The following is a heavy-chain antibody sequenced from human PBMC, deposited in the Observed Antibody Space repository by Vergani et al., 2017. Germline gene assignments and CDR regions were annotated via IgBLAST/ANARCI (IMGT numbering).Heavy chain of an antibody. J-gene: IGHJ6*03. CDR1: GGSISSYY. CDR3: AREVAATSVTYYYYYYMYV. Sequence: QVQLQESGPGLVKPSETLSLTCTVSGGSISSYYWSWIRQPPGKGLEWIGYIYYSGSTNYNPSLKSRVTISVDTSKNQFSLKLSSVTAADTAVYYCAREVAATSVTYYYYYYMYVWGKGTTVTVSS. D-gene: IGHD2-15*01. CDR2: IYYSGST. V-gene: IGHV4-59*01.